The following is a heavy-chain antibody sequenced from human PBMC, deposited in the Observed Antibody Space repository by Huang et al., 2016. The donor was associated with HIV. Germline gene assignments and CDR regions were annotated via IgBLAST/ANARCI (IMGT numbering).Heavy chain of an antibody. CDR1: GYTLTELS. D-gene: IGHD2-21*01. Sequence: QVQLVQSGAEVKKPGASVKVSCKVSGYTLTELSIHWVRQAPGKELEGVGGFAPEHGETIYAQNFQVRVTMTEDTSTDTAYMELHSLRPEDTAVYYCAAGYDTYYDIWGQGTMVIASS. V-gene: IGHV1-24*01. J-gene: IGHJ3*02. CDR2: FAPEHGET. CDR3: AAGYDTYYDI.